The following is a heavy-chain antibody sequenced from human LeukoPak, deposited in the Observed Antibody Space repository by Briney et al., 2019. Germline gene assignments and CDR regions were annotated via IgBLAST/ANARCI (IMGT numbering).Heavy chain of an antibody. CDR1: GFTFSSYG. J-gene: IGHJ4*02. CDR2: ISGSGGST. V-gene: IGHV3-23*01. D-gene: IGHD3-22*01. CDR3: AKGDSSGYYYVGYFDY. Sequence: PGGSLRLSCAASGFTFSSYGMSWVRQVPGKGLEWVSAISGSGGSTYYADSVKGRFTISRDNSKNTLYLQMNSLRAEDTAVYYCAKGDSSGYYYVGYFDYWGQGTLVTVSS.